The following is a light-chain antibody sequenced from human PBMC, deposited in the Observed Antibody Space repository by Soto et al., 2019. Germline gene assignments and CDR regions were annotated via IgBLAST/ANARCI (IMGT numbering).Light chain of an antibody. CDR1: QSISSW. Sequence: DIQMTQSPSTLSASVGDRVTITCRASQSISSWLAWYQQKPGKAPNLLIYMASTLESGVPSRFSGSGSGTEFPLTITSLQPDDFSTYYLQQYNGYSPTFGQGTKVEI. V-gene: IGKV1-5*03. CDR2: MAS. J-gene: IGKJ1*01. CDR3: QQYNGYSPT.